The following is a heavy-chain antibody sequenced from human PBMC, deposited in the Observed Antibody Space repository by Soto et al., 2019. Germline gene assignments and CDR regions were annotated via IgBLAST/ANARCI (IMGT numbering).Heavy chain of an antibody. V-gene: IGHV3-30-3*01. D-gene: IGHD2-15*01. CDR1: GFTFSSYA. Sequence: QVQLVESGGGVVQPGRSLRLSCAASGFTFSSYAMHWVRQAPGKGLEWVAVISYDGSNKYYADSVKGRFTISRDNSKNTLYLQMNSLRAEDTAVYYCASDGGPYYYGMDVWGQGTTVTVSS. CDR2: ISYDGSNK. J-gene: IGHJ6*02. CDR3: ASDGGPYYYGMDV.